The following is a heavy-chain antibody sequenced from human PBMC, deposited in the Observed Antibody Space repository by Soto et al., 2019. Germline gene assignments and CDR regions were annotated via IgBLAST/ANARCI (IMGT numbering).Heavy chain of an antibody. Sequence: SETLSLTCAVHGGSFSGYYWSWIRQPPGKGLEWIGEINHSGSTNYNPSLKSRVTISVDTSKNQFYLKLSSVTAADTAVYYCARASRGIVVVPAAINYYYYGMDVWGQGTTVTVSS. CDR2: INHSGST. CDR3: ARASRGIVVVPAAINYYYYGMDV. V-gene: IGHV4-34*01. D-gene: IGHD2-2*02. CDR1: GGSFSGYY. J-gene: IGHJ6*02.